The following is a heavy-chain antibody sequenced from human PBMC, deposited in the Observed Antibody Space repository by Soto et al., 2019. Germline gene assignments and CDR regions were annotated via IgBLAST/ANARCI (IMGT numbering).Heavy chain of an antibody. D-gene: IGHD1-26*01. CDR1: GGSISSYY. V-gene: IGHV4-4*07. J-gene: IGHJ1*01. CDR3: ASLAISGLHQHAEYFQH. Sequence: QVQLQESGPGLVKPSETLSLTCTVSGGSISSYYWSWIRQPAGKGLEWIGRIYTSGSTNYNPSLKSRVTMSVDTSKNQFSLKLSSVTAADTAVYYCASLAISGLHQHAEYFQHWGQGTLVTVSS. CDR2: IYTSGST.